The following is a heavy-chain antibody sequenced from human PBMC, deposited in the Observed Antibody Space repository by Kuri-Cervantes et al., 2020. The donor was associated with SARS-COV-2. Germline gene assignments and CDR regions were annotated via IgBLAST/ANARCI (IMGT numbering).Heavy chain of an antibody. V-gene: IGHV3-49*04. J-gene: IGHJ6*02. CDR1: GFTFGDYA. D-gene: IGHD3-10*01. CDR3: TRDIYYALLGYYYGMDV. CDR2: IRSKAYGGTT. Sequence: SLKISCTASGFTFGDYAMSWVRQAPGKGLEWVGFIRSKAYGGTTEYAASVKGRFTISSDDSKSTAYLQMNRLKTEDTAVDYCTRDIYYALLGYYYGMDVWGQGTTVTVSS.